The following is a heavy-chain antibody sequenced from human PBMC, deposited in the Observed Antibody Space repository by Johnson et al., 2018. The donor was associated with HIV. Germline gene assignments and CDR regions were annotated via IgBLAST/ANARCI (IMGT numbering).Heavy chain of an antibody. Sequence: QVQLVESGGGVVQPGGSLRLSCAASGFTFSSYGMHWVRQAPGKGLEWVAFIRYDGSNKYYADSVKGRFTISRDHSKNTLYLQMNSLRAEDTAVYYCVREIQSYGGNFGGAFDIWGQGTMVTVSS. D-gene: IGHD4-23*01. CDR2: IRYDGSNK. CDR3: VREIQSYGGNFGGAFDI. CDR1: GFTFSSYG. J-gene: IGHJ3*02. V-gene: IGHV3-30*02.